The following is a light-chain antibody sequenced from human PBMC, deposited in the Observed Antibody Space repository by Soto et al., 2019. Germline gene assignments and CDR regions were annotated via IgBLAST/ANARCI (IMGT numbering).Light chain of an antibody. J-gene: IGLJ1*01. CDR3: QSYYRSLSGSV. CDR1: SSKIGAGYY. CDR2: GNY. V-gene: IGLV1-40*01. Sequence: QSVLTQPPSVSGAPGQGVTISCTGSSSKIGAGYYVHWYQQLPGAAPKLLIFGNYNRPSGVPDRFSGYRSGSSSSLAITGLQAKDESDYYCQSYYRSLSGSVFGAGTKVNVL.